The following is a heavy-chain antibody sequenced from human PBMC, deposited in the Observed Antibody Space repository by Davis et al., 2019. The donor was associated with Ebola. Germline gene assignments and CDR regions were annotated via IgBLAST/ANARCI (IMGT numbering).Heavy chain of an antibody. J-gene: IGHJ4*02. Sequence: MPSETLSLTCTLSGGSISTYFWSWIRQPPGKGLEWIGYIYYSGSTNYNPSLKSRVTISVDTSKNQFSLKLSSVTAADTAVYYCARSYCGGDCYSGRYFDYWGQGTLVTVSS. CDR2: IYYSGST. CDR1: GGSISTYF. V-gene: IGHV4-59*01. D-gene: IGHD2-21*02. CDR3: ARSYCGGDCYSGRYFDY.